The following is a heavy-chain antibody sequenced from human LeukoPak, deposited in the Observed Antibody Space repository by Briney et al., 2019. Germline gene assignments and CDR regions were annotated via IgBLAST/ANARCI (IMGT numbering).Heavy chain of an antibody. J-gene: IGHJ4*02. CDR3: ARDPYYYDSSEMGSFDY. Sequence: ASVKVSCKASGYTFTGYYMHWVRQAPGQGLDWMGWINPNSGGTNYAQKFQGRVTMTRDTSISTAYMELSRLRSDDTAVYYCARDPYYYDSSEMGSFDYWGQGALVTVSS. CDR2: INPNSGGT. D-gene: IGHD3-22*01. V-gene: IGHV1-2*02. CDR1: GYTFTGYY.